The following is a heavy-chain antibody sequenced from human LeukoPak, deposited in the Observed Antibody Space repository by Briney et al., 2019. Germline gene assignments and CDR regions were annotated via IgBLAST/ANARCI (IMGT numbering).Heavy chain of an antibody. CDR2: VYYSGST. CDR3: ARVSCSSTTCPFDY. Sequence: SETLTLTCTVSGGSISSSSYYWGWIRQPPGKGLEWIGSVYYSGSTYYNPSLKSRVTISVDTSKNQFSLKLSSVTAADTAVYYCARVSCSSTTCPFDYWGQGTLVTVSS. CDR1: GGSISSSSYY. D-gene: IGHD2-2*01. V-gene: IGHV4-39*01. J-gene: IGHJ4*02.